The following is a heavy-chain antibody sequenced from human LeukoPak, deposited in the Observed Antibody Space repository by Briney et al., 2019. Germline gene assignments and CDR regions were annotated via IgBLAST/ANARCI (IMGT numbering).Heavy chain of an antibody. CDR2: INHSGST. J-gene: IGHJ4*02. Sequence: SETLSLTCAVYGGSFSGYYWSWIRQLPGKGLEWIGEINHSGSTNYNPSLKSRVTISVDTSKNQFSLKLSSVTAADTAVYYCARETGGWDPRGFDYWGQGTLVTVSS. D-gene: IGHD6-19*01. V-gene: IGHV4-34*01. CDR1: GGSFSGYY. CDR3: ARETGGWDPRGFDY.